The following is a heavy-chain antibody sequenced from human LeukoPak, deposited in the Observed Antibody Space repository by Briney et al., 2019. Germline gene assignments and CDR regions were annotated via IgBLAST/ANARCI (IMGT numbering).Heavy chain of an antibody. J-gene: IGHJ4*02. CDR1: GFTFSSYA. Sequence: QAGGSLRLSCAASGFTFSSYAMGWVRQAPGKGLEWVSSISGSGDTTYYADSVKGRFTISRDNSKNTLYLRMKSLRAEDTAVYFCAQHQLVGPYYFDYWGQGTLVTVSS. D-gene: IGHD6-13*01. CDR3: AQHQLVGPYYFDY. CDR2: ISGSGDTT. V-gene: IGHV3-23*01.